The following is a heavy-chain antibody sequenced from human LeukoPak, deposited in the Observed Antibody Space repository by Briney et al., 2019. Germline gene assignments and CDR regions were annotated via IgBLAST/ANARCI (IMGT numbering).Heavy chain of an antibody. D-gene: IGHD3-22*01. CDR3: AKYGSGYYYDSSGYYLGVAIDY. V-gene: IGHV3-23*01. Sequence: GGSLRLSCAASGFTFSSYAMSWVRQAPGEGLEWVSAISGSGGSTYYADSVKGRFTISRDNSKNTLYLQMNSLRAEDTAVYYCAKYGSGYYYDSSGYYLGVAIDYWGQGTLVTVSS. CDR2: ISGSGGST. J-gene: IGHJ4*02. CDR1: GFTFSSYA.